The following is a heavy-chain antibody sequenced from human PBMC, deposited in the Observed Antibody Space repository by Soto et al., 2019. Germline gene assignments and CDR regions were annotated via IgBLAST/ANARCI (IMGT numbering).Heavy chain of an antibody. V-gene: IGHV4-39*01. Sequence: QLQLQESGPGLVKPSETLSLTCTVSGDSISITSYYWGWVRQPPGKGLEWIGSIHYSGSTHYNPSLQRRVTIAGDASKKQFSLKRRSVTAADTAVYYCASTKDETLYFDYWGQGTLVTVSS. D-gene: IGHD2-15*01. CDR3: ASTKDETLYFDY. CDR2: IHYSGST. CDR1: GDSISITSYY. J-gene: IGHJ4*02.